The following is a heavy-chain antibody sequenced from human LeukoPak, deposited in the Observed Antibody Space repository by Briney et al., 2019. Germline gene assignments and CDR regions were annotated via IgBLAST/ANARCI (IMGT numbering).Heavy chain of an antibody. CDR2: IYSGGST. J-gene: IGHJ3*02. CDR3: ARVLYDSSGYFVRGAFDI. Sequence: GGSLRLSCAASGFTVSSNYMSWVRQAPGKGLEWVSVIYSGGSTYYADSVKGRFTISRDNSKNTLYLQMNSLRAEDTAVYYCARVLYDSSGYFVRGAFDIWGQGTMVTVSS. CDR1: GFTVSSNY. D-gene: IGHD3-22*01. V-gene: IGHV3-66*01.